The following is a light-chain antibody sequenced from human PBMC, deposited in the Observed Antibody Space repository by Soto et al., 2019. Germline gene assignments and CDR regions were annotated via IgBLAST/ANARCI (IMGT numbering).Light chain of an antibody. J-gene: IGLJ1*01. CDR2: EGS. CDR3: CSYAGSSTPLYV. Sequence: QCALNHAASVSGAAGQSITISCTGTSSDVGSYNLVSWYQQHPGKAPKLMIYEGSKRPSGVSNRFSGSKSGNTASLTISGLQAEDEADYYFCSYAGSSTPLYVFGTGTRSPS. V-gene: IGLV2-23*01. CDR1: SSDVGSYNL.